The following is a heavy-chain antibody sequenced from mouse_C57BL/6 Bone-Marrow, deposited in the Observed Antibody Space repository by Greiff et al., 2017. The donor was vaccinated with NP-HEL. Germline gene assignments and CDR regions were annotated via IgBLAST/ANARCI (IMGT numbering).Heavy chain of an antibody. CDR2: IHPSDSDT. J-gene: IGHJ2*01. CDR3: AFFDGYYGSH. V-gene: IGHV1-74*01. CDR1: GYTFTSYW. Sequence: VQLQQPGAELVKPGASVKVSCKASGYTFTSYWMHWVKQRPGQGLEWIGRIHPSDSDTNYNQKFKGKATLTVDKSSSTAYMQVSSLTSEDAVVYYCAFFDGYYGSHWGQGTTLTVSS. D-gene: IGHD2-3*01.